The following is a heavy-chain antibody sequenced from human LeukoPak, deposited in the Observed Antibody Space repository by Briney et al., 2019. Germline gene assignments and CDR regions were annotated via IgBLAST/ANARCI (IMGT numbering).Heavy chain of an antibody. V-gene: IGHV1-2*02. D-gene: IGHD2-2*01. J-gene: IGHJ4*02. Sequence: ASVKVSCKASGYTFTGYYIYWVRQAPGQGLEWMGWINPNSGGSNYAQKFQGRVTMTRDTSISTAYMDLSRLTSDDTAVYYCARAIIIPAAMFDYWGQGTLVTVSS. CDR2: INPNSGGS. CDR3: ARAIIIPAAMFDY. CDR1: GYTFTGYY.